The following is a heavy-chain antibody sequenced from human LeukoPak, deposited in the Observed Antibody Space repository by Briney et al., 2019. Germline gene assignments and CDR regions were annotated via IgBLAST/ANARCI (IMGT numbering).Heavy chain of an antibody. CDR2: ISGNSFWI. CDR1: GFTSSSYS. CDR3: ARKVPSAQSDF. V-gene: IGHV3-21*01. Sequence: PGGSLRLSCAVSGFTSSSYSMNWVRQAPGKGLEWVSAISGNSFWIYYADSVKSRFTISRDNAKNSLYLQMDSLRADDTAVYYCARKVPSAQSDFWGQGTLVTVSS. J-gene: IGHJ4*02.